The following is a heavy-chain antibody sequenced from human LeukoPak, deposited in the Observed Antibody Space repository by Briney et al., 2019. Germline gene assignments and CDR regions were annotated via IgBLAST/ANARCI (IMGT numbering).Heavy chain of an antibody. J-gene: IGHJ4*02. CDR1: GYSFTDYW. CDR2: IWPGDSDT. V-gene: IGHV5-51*01. Sequence: GESLKISCTASGYSFTDYWIGWVRQMPGKGLGWVGVIWPGDSDTKYSPSFQGQVTIPADKSIHTASLQWNSLKASDTATYYCARDPARWGHFDYWGQGTLVTVSS. D-gene: IGHD1-26*01. CDR3: ARDPARWGHFDY.